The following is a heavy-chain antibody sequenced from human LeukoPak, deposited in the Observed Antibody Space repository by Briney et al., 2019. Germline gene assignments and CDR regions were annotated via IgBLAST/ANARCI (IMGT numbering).Heavy chain of an antibody. V-gene: IGHV3-53*01. Sequence: GGSLRLSCVASGFAVSGNYMSWVRQAPGKGLEWVSVIYMANSTYYADSVEGRFTISRDNSKNTLYLQMNSLRAEDTAVYYCAREHYDASTGYWLDPWGQGTLVTVSS. CDR3: AREHYDASTGYWLDP. D-gene: IGHD3-9*01. J-gene: IGHJ5*02. CDR2: IYMANST. CDR1: GFAVSGNY.